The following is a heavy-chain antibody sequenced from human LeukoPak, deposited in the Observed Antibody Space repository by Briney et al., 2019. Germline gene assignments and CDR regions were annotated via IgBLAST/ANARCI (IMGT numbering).Heavy chain of an antibody. Sequence: GASVKVSCKASGGTFSSYAISWVRQAPGQGLEWMGRIIPILGIANYAQKFQGRVTITADKSTSTAYMELSSLRSEDTAVYYCARESGSYYFPFDYWGQGTLVTVSS. CDR3: ARESGSYYFPFDY. V-gene: IGHV1-69*04. CDR2: IIPILGIA. J-gene: IGHJ4*02. D-gene: IGHD1-26*01. CDR1: GGTFSSYA.